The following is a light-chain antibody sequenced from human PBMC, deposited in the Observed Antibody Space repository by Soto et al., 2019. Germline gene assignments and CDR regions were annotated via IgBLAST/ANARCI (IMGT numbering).Light chain of an antibody. CDR1: QSVSGSY. V-gene: IGKV3-20*01. CDR3: QQYSSSYT. CDR2: STS. Sequence: EIVLTQSPGTLSLSPGERASLSCRASQSVSGSYLAWYQQIPGQAPRLLIYSTSHRATGIPDRFSGSGSGTDFALTISRLEPEDFAVYYCQQYSSSYTFGQGTKLEIK. J-gene: IGKJ2*01.